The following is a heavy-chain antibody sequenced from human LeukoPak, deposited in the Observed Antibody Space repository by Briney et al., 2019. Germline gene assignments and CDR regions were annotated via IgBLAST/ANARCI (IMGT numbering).Heavy chain of an antibody. CDR3: ARLRGLRDY. CDR2: IYYSGST. J-gene: IGHJ4*02. V-gene: IGHV4-39*07. CDR1: GASISSSNYY. Sequence: SETLSLTCTVSGASISSSNYYWGWIRQPPGKGLEWIGSIYYSGSTYYNPSPKSRVTMSVDTSKNQFSLKLSSVTAADTAVYYCARLRGLRDYWGQGTLVTVSS.